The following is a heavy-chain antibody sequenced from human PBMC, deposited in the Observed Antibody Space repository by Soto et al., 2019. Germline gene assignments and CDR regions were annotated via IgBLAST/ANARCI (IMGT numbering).Heavy chain of an antibody. CDR3: AREIREYYFDY. V-gene: IGHV3-11*01. J-gene: IGHJ4*02. Sequence: GGSLRLSCAASGFSFSDYWFSWIRQAPGKGLEWVSYISNTGSTIYYADSVKGRFTISRDNAKRSLFLQVNSLRAEDTAVYYCAREIREYYFDYWGQGTLVTVSS. CDR2: ISNTGSTI. CDR1: GFSFSDYW.